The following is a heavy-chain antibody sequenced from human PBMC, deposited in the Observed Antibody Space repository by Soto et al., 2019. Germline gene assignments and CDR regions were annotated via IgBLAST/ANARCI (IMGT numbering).Heavy chain of an antibody. CDR3: ARVRDTAMGIYFDY. V-gene: IGHV1-69*13. J-gene: IGHJ4*02. Sequence: ASVKVSCKASGGTFSSYAISWVRQAPGQGLEWMGGIIPIFGTANYAQKFQGRVTITADESTSTAYMELSSLRSEDTAVYYCARVRDTAMGIYFDYWGQGTLVTVSS. CDR2: IIPIFGTA. CDR1: GGTFSSYA. D-gene: IGHD5-18*01.